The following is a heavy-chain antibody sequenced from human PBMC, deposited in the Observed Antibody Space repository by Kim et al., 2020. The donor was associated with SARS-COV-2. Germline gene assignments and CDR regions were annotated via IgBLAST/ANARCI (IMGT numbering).Heavy chain of an antibody. D-gene: IGHD3-16*02. CDR2: FYYRRST. V-gene: IGHV4-39*01. Sequence: SETLSLTCTVSGGSISDNNYYWGCIRQPPGKGLEWIGNFYYRRSTHYNPSLKSRVTISVDTSKNQLSLNLSSVTAADTAVYYCARVIRPGWYFDLWGHGTLVSVSS. CDR1: GGSISDNNYY. CDR3: ARVIRPGWYFDL. J-gene: IGHJ2*01.